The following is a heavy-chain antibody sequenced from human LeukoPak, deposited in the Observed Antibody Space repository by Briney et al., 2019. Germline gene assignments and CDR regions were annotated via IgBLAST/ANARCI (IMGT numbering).Heavy chain of an antibody. Sequence: GGSLRLSGAASGFTFSSYAMSWVRQAPGKGLEWVSVISGSSDITYYADSVKGRFTISRDNSKNTLYLQMNSLRAEDTAVYYCAKGRSGIAAAGLNYWGQGTLVTVSS. D-gene: IGHD6-13*01. V-gene: IGHV3-23*01. J-gene: IGHJ4*02. CDR1: GFTFSSYA. CDR2: ISGSSDIT. CDR3: AKGRSGIAAAGLNY.